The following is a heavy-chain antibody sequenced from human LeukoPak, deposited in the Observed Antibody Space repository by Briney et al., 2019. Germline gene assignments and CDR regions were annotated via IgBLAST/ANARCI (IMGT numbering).Heavy chain of an antibody. CDR2: IYDSGST. J-gene: IGHJ5*02. CDR1: GGSISSYD. Sequence: SETLSLTCTVSGGSISSYDWSWIRQPPGKGLEWIGYIYDSGSTYYNPSLKSRVTISVDTSKNQFSLRLRSVTAADTAVYYCARDIIERRGAVGFDPWGQGTLVTVSS. CDR3: ARDIIERRGAVGFDP. D-gene: IGHD6-13*01. V-gene: IGHV4-59*01.